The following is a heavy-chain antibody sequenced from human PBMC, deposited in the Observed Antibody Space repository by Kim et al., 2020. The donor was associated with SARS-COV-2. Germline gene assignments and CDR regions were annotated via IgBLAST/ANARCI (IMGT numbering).Heavy chain of an antibody. D-gene: IGHD3-9*01. CDR2: ISAYNGNT. J-gene: IGHJ3*02. V-gene: IGHV1-18*04. CDR3: AREPGYYDILTGHASNAFDI. Sequence: ASVKVSCKASGYTFTSYGISWVRQAPGQGLEWMGWISAYNGNTNYAQKLQGRVTMTTDTSTSTAYMELRSLRSDDTAVYYCAREPGYYDILTGHASNAFDIWGQGTMVTVSS. CDR1: GYTFTSYG.